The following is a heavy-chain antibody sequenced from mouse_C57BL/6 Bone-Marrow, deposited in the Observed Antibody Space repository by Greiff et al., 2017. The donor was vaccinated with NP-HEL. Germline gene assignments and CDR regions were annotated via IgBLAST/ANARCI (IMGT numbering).Heavy chain of an antibody. CDR3: ASWSY. Sequence: QVQLQQSGAELVKPGASVKLSCKASGYTFTSYWMRWAKQRPGQGLEWIGVIHPDSGSTNYNEKFKGKATLTADKSSSTAYMQFSSLTSEDSAVYYCASWSYWGQGTTLTVSS. J-gene: IGHJ2*01. CDR2: IHPDSGST. V-gene: IGHV1-64*01. CDR1: GYTFTSYW.